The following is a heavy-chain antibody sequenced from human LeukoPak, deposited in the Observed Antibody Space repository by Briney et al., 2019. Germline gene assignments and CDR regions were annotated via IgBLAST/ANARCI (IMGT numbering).Heavy chain of an antibody. J-gene: IGHJ4*02. CDR3: GVLTITFGGVLGAVDY. Sequence: EPSETLSLTCTVSGYSISSGYYWGWIRQPPGKGLEWIGSIYHSGSTYYNPSLKSRVTISVDTSKNQFSLKLSSVTAADTAVYYCGVLTITFGGVLGAVDYWGQGTLVTVSS. V-gene: IGHV4-38-2*02. D-gene: IGHD3-16*01. CDR1: GYSISSGYY. CDR2: IYHSGST.